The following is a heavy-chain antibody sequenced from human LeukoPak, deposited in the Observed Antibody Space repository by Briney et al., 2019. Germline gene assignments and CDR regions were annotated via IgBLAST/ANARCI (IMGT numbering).Heavy chain of an antibody. CDR1: GFTFSSYA. CDR3: AKGTMIVVADAFDI. V-gene: IGHV3-23*01. J-gene: IGHJ3*02. CDR2: ISGSGGNT. D-gene: IGHD3-22*01. Sequence: GGSLRLSCAASGFTFSSYAMSWVRQAPGKGLEWVSGISGSGGNTYYADSVKGQFTISRDNSKNTLYLQMNSLRVEDTAVYYCAKGTMIVVADAFDIWGQGTMVTVSS.